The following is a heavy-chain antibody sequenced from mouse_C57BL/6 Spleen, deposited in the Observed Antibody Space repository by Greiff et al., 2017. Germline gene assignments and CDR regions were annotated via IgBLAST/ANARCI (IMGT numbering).Heavy chain of an antibody. J-gene: IGHJ2*01. CDR2: IRNKANNHAT. CDR1: GFTFSDAW. CDR3: TRYYYGSSGPSLYFDY. Sequence: EVKLEESGGGLVQPGGSMKLSCAASGFTFSDAWMDWVRQSPEKGLEWVAEIRNKANNHATYYAESVKGRFTISIDDSKSSVYLQMTSLRAEDTGIYYCTRYYYGSSGPSLYFDYWGQGTTLPVSS. V-gene: IGHV6-6*01. D-gene: IGHD1-1*01.